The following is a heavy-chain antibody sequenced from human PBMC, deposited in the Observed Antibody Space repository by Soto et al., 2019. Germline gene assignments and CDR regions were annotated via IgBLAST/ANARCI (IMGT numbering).Heavy chain of an antibody. J-gene: IGHJ6*03. Sequence: SLKVSCKAFGYTFTGYDINWVRKATGQGFEWMGWMNPNSGNTGYAQKFQGRVTMTRNTSISTAYMELSSLRSEDTAVYYCARVYAGTSDYYYYYMDVWGKGTTVSVSS. V-gene: IGHV1-8*01. CDR1: GYTFTGYD. D-gene: IGHD6-13*01. CDR3: ARVYAGTSDYYYYYMDV. CDR2: MNPNSGNT.